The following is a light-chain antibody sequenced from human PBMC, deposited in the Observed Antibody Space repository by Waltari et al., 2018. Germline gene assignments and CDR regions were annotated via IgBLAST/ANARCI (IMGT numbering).Light chain of an antibody. CDR3: QQGNSFPLS. CDR2: AAS. CDR1: QDISRW. J-gene: IGKJ4*01. Sequence: DNQMTQLPPSASACLGNSVTVTCRASQDISRWLAWYQQKPGKAPKFLIYAASNLQSGVPSRFSGSGSGTQFTLTISSLQPQDFATYYCQQGNSFPLSFGGGTKVEIK. V-gene: IGKV1-12*01.